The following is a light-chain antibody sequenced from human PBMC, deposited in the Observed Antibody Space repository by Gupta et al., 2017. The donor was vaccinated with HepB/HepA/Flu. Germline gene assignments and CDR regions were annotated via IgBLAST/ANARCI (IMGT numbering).Light chain of an antibody. V-gene: IGKV3-20*01. Sequence: ETVLTQSPGTLSLSPGERATLSCRASQSVGRHYLAWFQQKPGQAPRLLIYEASTRATGIPHRFSGRGRGTDFTLTISRPESEDFVAYYWQPYGRSRTFGQGTKVETK. J-gene: IGKJ1*01. CDR2: EAS. CDR3: QPYGRSRT. CDR1: QSVGRHY.